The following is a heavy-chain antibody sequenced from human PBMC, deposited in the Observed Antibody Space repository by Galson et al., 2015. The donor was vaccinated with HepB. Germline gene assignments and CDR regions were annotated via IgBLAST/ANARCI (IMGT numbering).Heavy chain of an antibody. D-gene: IGHD3-10*01. V-gene: IGHV4-34*01. CDR2: INRSGNI. CDR3: ARADRGVIIVHHYYYMDV. J-gene: IGHJ6*03. Sequence: TLSLTCAVYGGSFSGYYWTWIRQPPGKGLEWIGDINRSGNINCTPSLQSRVTISLDTSKTQFSLKLRSVTAADTGVYYCARADRGVIIVHHYYYMDVWGKGTTVTVSS. CDR1: GGSFSGYY.